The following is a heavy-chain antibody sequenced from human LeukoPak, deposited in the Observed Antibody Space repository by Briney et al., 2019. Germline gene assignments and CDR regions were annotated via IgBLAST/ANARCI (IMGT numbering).Heavy chain of an antibody. Sequence: GGSLRLSCAASAFTFSSYAMRWVRQAPGKGLEWVSAISGSGGSTYNADSVKGRFTISRDNSKNTLYLQMNSLRAEDTAVYYCAVQQCLVPKADIDYWGQGTLFTVSS. CDR1: AFTFSSYA. CDR3: AVQQCLVPKADIDY. J-gene: IGHJ4*02. V-gene: IGHV3-23*01. D-gene: IGHD6-19*01. CDR2: ISGSGGST.